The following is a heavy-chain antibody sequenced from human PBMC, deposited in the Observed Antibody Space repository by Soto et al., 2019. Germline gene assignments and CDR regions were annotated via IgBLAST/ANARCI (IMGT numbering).Heavy chain of an antibody. CDR2: IYYTGTT. J-gene: IGHJ4*02. CDR3: ARSNWNFPFEY. V-gene: IGHV4-59*01. D-gene: IGHD1-7*01. CDR1: GGSISSFY. Sequence: QVQLEESGPRLVKPSETLSLTCTISGGSISSFYWNWIRQAPGKGLEWIGYIYYTGTTNYNPSLKSRITMSLDTSKDQSSLNLTSVTAADTAVYYCARSNWNFPFEYWGQGTLVTVSS.